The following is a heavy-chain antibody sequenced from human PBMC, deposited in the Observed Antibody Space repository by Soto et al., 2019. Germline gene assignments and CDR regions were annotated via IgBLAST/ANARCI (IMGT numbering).Heavy chain of an antibody. V-gene: IGHV3-74*01. J-gene: IGHJ6*02. CDR1: KFTITSYW. CDR3: AREVSHGYVLRGMDV. CDR2: INSDGSSI. D-gene: IGHD5-18*01. Sequence: EVQLVESGGGLVQPGGSVRLSCAASKFTITSYWMHWVRQAPGKGLVWVSRINSDGSSISYADAVKGRFTISRDNAKNTLHLQMNSLRVEDTAVYYCAREVSHGYVLRGMDVWGQGTTVT.